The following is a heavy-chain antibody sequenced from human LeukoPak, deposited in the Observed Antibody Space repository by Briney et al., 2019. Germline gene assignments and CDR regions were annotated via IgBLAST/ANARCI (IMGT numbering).Heavy chain of an antibody. Sequence: SETLSLTCAVYGGSFSGYYRSWIRQPPGKGLEWIGEINHSGSTNYNPSLKSRVTISVDTSKNQFSLKLSSVTAADTAVYYCARNYYGSGSLDYWGQGTLVAVSS. CDR2: INHSGST. CDR3: ARNYYGSGSLDY. V-gene: IGHV4-34*01. D-gene: IGHD3-10*01. CDR1: GGSFSGYY. J-gene: IGHJ4*02.